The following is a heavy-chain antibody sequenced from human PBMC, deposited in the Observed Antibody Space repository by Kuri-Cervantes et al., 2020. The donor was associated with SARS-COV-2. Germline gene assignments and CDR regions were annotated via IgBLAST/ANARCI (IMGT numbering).Heavy chain of an antibody. Sequence: GGSLRLSCAASGFTFSSWSMHWVRLAPGKGLEWVAFISYDGSNEYYADSVRGRFTISRDNSKNTLYLQMNSLRAEDTAVYYCAKGGLSLSCPYWGQGTLVTVSS. CDR1: GFTFSSWS. J-gene: IGHJ4*02. CDR2: ISYDGSNE. CDR3: AKGGLSLSCPY. D-gene: IGHD2-2*01. V-gene: IGHV3-30*07.